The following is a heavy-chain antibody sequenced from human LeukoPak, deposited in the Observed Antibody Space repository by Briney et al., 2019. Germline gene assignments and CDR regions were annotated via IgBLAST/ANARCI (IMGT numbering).Heavy chain of an antibody. CDR1: GFTFSSYA. V-gene: IGHV3-23*01. Sequence: GGSLRLSCAASGFTFSSYAMSWVRQAPGKGLEWVSAISGSGGSTYYADSVKGRFTISRDNSKNTLYLQMNSLKTEDTAVYYCARISGSYYGSFDYWGQGTLVTVSS. D-gene: IGHD1-26*01. CDR2: ISGSGGST. CDR3: ARISGSYYGSFDY. J-gene: IGHJ4*02.